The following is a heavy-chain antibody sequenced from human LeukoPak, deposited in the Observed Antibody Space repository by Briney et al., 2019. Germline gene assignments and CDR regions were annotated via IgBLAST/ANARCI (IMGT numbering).Heavy chain of an antibody. V-gene: IGHV3-23*01. CDR1: GFTFSGYA. J-gene: IGHJ4*02. Sequence: GGSLRLSCAASGFTFSGYAMSWVRQAPGKGLKWVSAISGSGGSTYYADSVKGRFTISRDNSKNTLYLQMNSLRAEDTAIYYCAKDKGVAGHDYWGQGTLVTVSS. CDR2: ISGSGGST. CDR3: AKDKGVAGHDY. D-gene: IGHD3-3*01.